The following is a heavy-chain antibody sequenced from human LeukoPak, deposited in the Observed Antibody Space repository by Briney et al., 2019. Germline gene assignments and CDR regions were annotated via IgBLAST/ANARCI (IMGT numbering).Heavy chain of an antibody. D-gene: IGHD3-10*01. CDR3: ASLHGYGSGRP. Sequence: SETLSLTCTVSGGSISSYYWSWIRQPPGKGLEWIGYIYYSGSTNYNPSLKSRVTISVDTSKNQFSLKRSSVTAADTAVYYCASLHGYGSGRPWGQGTLVTVSS. J-gene: IGHJ5*02. CDR1: GGSISSYY. CDR2: IYYSGST. V-gene: IGHV4-59*08.